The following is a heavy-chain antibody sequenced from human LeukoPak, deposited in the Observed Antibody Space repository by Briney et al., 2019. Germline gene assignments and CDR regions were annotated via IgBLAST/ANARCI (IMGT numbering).Heavy chain of an antibody. CDR1: GGTFSSYA. D-gene: IGHD3-3*01. J-gene: IGHJ4*02. CDR2: IIPIFGTA. CDR3: ARSPHYDFWSGYYKPVYLDY. V-gene: IGHV1-69*13. Sequence: GASVKVSCKASGGTFSSYAISWVRQAPGQGLEWMGGIIPIFGTANYAQKFQGRVTITADESTNTAYMELSSLRSEDTAVYYCARSPHYDFWSGYYKPVYLDYWGQGTLVTVSS.